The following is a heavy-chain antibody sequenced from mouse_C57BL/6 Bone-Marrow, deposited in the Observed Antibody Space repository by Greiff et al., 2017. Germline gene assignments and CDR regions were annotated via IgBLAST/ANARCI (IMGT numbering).Heavy chain of an antibody. CDR2: INPNNGGT. D-gene: IGHD2-4*01. Sequence: VQLKQSGPELVKPGASVKMSCKASGYTFTDYNMHWVKQSHGKSLEWIGYINPNNGGTSYNQKFKGKATLTVNKSSSTAYMELRSLTSEDSAVYYCASPFYYDYARFAYWGQGTLVTVSA. CDR1: GYTFTDYN. V-gene: IGHV1-22*01. J-gene: IGHJ3*01. CDR3: ASPFYYDYARFAY.